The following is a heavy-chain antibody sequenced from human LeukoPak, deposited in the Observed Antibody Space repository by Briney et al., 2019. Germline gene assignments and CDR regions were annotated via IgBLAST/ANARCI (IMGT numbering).Heavy chain of an antibody. V-gene: IGHV1-2*02. J-gene: IGHJ6*03. Sequence: ASVTVSCKASGYSLTGFFLYWLRQAPGQGPQWMGWINPNSGDTNYEQKYEGRVSMTRDTAISTAYMELSGLSSDDTAVYYCARGVRRSAGKLHRSGNYYMDVWGKGTTVIVSS. CDR1: GYSLTGFF. CDR3: ARGVRRSAGKLHRSGNYYMDV. D-gene: IGHD1-1*01. CDR2: INPNSGDT.